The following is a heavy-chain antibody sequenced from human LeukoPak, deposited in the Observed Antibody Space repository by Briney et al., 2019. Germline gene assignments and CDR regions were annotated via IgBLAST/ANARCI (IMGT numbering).Heavy chain of an antibody. D-gene: IGHD2-2*01. V-gene: IGHV3-23*01. CDR1: GFTISSYA. J-gene: IGHJ4*02. CDR2: MSGSAGST. CDR3: AKDCSSTSCYSDY. Sequence: GSLRLSCAVSGFTISSYAMSWVRQAPGKGLEWVSAMSGSAGSTYYADSVKGRITISRDNSKNTLYLQMNSLRAEDTAVYYCAKDCSSTSCYSDYWGQGTLVTVSS.